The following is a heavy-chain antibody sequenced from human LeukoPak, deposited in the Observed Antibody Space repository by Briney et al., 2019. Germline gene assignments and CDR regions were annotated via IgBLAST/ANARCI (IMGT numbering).Heavy chain of an antibody. CDR2: ISYDGSNK. CDR1: GFTFSSYA. CDR3: ARGITTIVVVGFDY. V-gene: IGHV3-30*04. J-gene: IGHJ4*02. Sequence: GGSLRLSCAASGFTFSSYAMHWVRQAPGKGLEWVAVISYDGSNKYYADSVKGRFTISRDNSKNTLYLQMNSLRAEDTAVYYCARGITTIVVVGFDYWGQGTLVTVSS. D-gene: IGHD3-22*01.